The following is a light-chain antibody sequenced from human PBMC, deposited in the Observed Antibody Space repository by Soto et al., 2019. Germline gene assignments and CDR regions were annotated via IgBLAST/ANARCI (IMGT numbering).Light chain of an antibody. V-gene: IGKV3-15*01. J-gene: IGKJ5*01. CDR1: QSVSTN. Sequence: EILLTQFPSTLSLSPGERATLSRRPSQSVSTNLAWYLQKPGQAPRLLIYDASTRATGIPGRFSASGSGTEFTLTISSLQSEDFAIYYCQQYFNWPPITFGQGTRLEIK. CDR3: QQYFNWPPIT. CDR2: DAS.